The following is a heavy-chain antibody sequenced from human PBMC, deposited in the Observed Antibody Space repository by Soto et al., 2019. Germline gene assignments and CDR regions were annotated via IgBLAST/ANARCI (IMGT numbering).Heavy chain of an antibody. V-gene: IGHV3-30*18. CDR1: GFTFSSYG. Sequence: SLRLSCAASGFTFSSYGMHWVRQAPGKGLEWVAVISYDGSNKYYADSVKGRFTISRDNSKNTLYLQMNSLRAEDTAVYYCAKENFGTLGYGMDVWGQGTTVTVSS. J-gene: IGHJ6*02. CDR2: ISYDGSNK. CDR3: AKENFGTLGYGMDV. D-gene: IGHD3-16*01.